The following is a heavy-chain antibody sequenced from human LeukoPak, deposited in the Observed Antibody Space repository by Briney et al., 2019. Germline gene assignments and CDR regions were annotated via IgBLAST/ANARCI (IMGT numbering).Heavy chain of an antibody. D-gene: IGHD3-22*01. J-gene: IGHJ4*02. CDR3: ARGDYDSSGYYEV. CDR1: GLTFSDSA. Sequence: GGSLRLSCAASGLTFSDSAIHWVRQASGKGLEWVGRIRGKGYSDPPAYAASVKGRFTISRDDSKSTAYLQMNSLRAEDTAVYYCARGDYDSSGYYEVWGQGTLVTVSS. V-gene: IGHV3-73*01. CDR2: IRGKGYSDPP.